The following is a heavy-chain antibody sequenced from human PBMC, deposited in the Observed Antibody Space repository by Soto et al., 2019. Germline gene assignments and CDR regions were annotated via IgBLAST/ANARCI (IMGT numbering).Heavy chain of an antibody. J-gene: IGHJ6*03. CDR2: ISGSGGST. CDR3: AKDRFWSGYRPYYMDV. Sequence: QSGGSLRLSCAASGFTFSSYAMSWVRQAPGKGLEWVSAISGSGGSTYYADSVKGRFTISRDNSKNTLYLQMNSLRAEDTAVYYCAKDRFWSGYRPYYMDVWGKGTTVTVSS. CDR1: GFTFSSYA. D-gene: IGHD3-3*01. V-gene: IGHV3-23*01.